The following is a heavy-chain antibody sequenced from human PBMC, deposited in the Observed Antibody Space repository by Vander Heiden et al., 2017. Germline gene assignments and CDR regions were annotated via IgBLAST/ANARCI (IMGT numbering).Heavy chain of an antibody. CDR3: AKDEGSGWGGYYFDY. CDR1: GFTFSSYA. Sequence: EVQLLESGGGLVQPGGSLSLSCAASGFTFSSYAMSWVRQAPGKGREWVSAISGSGGSTYYADSVKGRFTISRDNSKNTLYLQMNSLRAEDTAVYYCAKDEGSGWGGYYFDYWGQGTLVTVSS. J-gene: IGHJ4*02. V-gene: IGHV3-23*01. D-gene: IGHD3-16*01. CDR2: ISGSGGST.